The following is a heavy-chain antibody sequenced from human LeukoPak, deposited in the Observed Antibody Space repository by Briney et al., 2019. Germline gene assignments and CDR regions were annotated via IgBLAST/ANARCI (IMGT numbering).Heavy chain of an antibody. Sequence: GGSLRLSCAASGFTFSSYSMSWVRQAPGKGLGWVSSISYSSYYIYYADSLKGRFTISRDNAKNSLYLQMNSLRAEDTAVYYCAGRLDSIGSLPNFDYWGQGTLVTVSS. CDR2: ISYSSYYI. J-gene: IGHJ4*02. V-gene: IGHV3-21*01. CDR3: AGRLDSIGSLPNFDY. CDR1: GFTFSSYS. D-gene: IGHD3-22*01.